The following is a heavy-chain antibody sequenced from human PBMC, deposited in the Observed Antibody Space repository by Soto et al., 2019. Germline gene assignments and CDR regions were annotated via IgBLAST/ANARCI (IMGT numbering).Heavy chain of an antibody. CDR2: IYYSGST. V-gene: IGHV4-30-4*01. CDR3: ARGEAVGTIFTYYYYYGMDV. CDR1: GGSISSGDYY. Sequence: PSETLSLTCTVSGGSISSGDYYWSWIRQPPGKGLEWIGYIYYSGSTYYNPSLKSRVTISVDTSKNQFSLKLSSVTAADTAVYYCARGEAVGTIFTYYYYYGMDVWGQGTTVTVSS. J-gene: IGHJ6*02. D-gene: IGHD3-9*01.